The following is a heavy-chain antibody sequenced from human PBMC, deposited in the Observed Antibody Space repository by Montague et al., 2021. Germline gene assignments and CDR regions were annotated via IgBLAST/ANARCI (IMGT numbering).Heavy chain of an antibody. J-gene: IGHJ6*02. CDR1: GVSIGDKSFY. D-gene: IGHD2-21*01. Sequence: SETLSLTCSVSGVSIGDKSFYWGWVRQAPRRGLEWLGHMFYLGNTYYNPSLQSRVSISVDTSKNHFSLTLTSVTASDTAVYYCARLCDGDPETDQEPANYALDVWGQGTSVTVSS. CDR3: ARLCDGDPETDQEPANYALDV. CDR2: MFYLGNT. V-gene: IGHV4-39*02.